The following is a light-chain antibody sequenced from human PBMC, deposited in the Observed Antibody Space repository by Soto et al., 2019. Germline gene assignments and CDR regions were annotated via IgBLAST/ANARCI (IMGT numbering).Light chain of an antibody. Sequence: ETLMTQSAATLSVSPGERVTLSCRASQSVNSNLAWYQQKPGQAPRLLIYGASNRVTGIPARFSGSGSGTEFTLAISSLQSEDFAIYYCQQYNNWPRTFGQGTKVEI. V-gene: IGKV3-15*01. CDR3: QQYNNWPRT. CDR2: GAS. CDR1: QSVNSN. J-gene: IGKJ1*01.